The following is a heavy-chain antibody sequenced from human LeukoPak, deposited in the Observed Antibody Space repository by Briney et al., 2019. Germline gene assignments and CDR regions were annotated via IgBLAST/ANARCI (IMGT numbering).Heavy chain of an antibody. CDR3: ARVPTQAGQQLVLLFGKRVGVRPRYMDV. CDR2: MNPNSGNT. Sequence: GASVKVSCKASGYTFTSYDINWVRQATGQGLEWMGWMNPNSGNTGYAQKFQGRVTMTRNTSISTAYMELSSLRSEDTAVYYCARVPTQAGQQLVLLFGKRVGVRPRYMDVWGKGTTVTISS. J-gene: IGHJ6*03. D-gene: IGHD6-13*01. CDR1: GYTFTSYD. V-gene: IGHV1-8*01.